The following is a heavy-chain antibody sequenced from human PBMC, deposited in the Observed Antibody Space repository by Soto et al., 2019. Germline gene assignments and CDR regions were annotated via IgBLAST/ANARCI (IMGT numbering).Heavy chain of an antibody. Sequence: GESLKISCKGSGYSFTSYWIGWVRQMPGKGLEWMGIIYPGDSDTRYSPSFQGQVTISADKSISTAYLQWSSLKASDTAMYYCARQLYDSSGTYNWFDPWGQGTLVTVSS. CDR3: ARQLYDSSGTYNWFDP. J-gene: IGHJ5*02. V-gene: IGHV5-51*01. CDR1: GYSFTSYW. D-gene: IGHD3-16*01. CDR2: IYPGDSDT.